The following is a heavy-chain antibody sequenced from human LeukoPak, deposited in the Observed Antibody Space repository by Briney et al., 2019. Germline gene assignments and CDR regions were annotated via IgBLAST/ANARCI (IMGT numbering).Heavy chain of an antibody. V-gene: IGHV3-66*03. D-gene: IGHD3-16*01. J-gene: IGHJ5*01. Sequence: GGSLRLSCAGSGFSVSNYYMNWVRQAPGKGLEWVSLIRDSGATFYADSVKGRFTISRDNSKNTIYLQMNRLRVEDTAVYFCARDRAVTQVWVEFDSWGQGTQVTVSS. CDR3: ARDRAVTQVWVEFDS. CDR1: GFSVSNYY. CDR2: IRDSGAT.